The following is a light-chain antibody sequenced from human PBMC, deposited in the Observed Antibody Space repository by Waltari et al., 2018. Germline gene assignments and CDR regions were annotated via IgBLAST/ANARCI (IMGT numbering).Light chain of an antibody. J-gene: IGLJ1*01. V-gene: IGLV2-23*01. CDR1: STDLASYNL. CDR3: CSYTGSSTSYG. CDR2: EAT. Sequence: QSALSQPASVSGSPGQSLTITCTGASTDLASYNLVAWYQHHPNRAPKLIIYEATKRPSGISHRFAGAKSCATASLRISGLQADDEADYYCCSYTGSSTSYGCGGGTKVTVL.